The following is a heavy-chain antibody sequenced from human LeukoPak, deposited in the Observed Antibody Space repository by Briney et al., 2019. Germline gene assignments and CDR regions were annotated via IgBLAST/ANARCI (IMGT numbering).Heavy chain of an antibody. Sequence: GASVKVSCKASGYTFTSYYMHWVRQAPGQGLEWMGWINPNSGGTNYAQKFQGRVTMTRDTSISTVYMELSRLRFDDPAVYYCARDGGIAAAGPRSVVAAWPAYWGQGTLVPVSS. D-gene: IGHD6-13*01. CDR2: INPNSGGT. CDR1: GYTFTSYY. V-gene: IGHV1-2*02. J-gene: IGHJ4*02. CDR3: ARDGGIAAAGPRSVVAAWPAY.